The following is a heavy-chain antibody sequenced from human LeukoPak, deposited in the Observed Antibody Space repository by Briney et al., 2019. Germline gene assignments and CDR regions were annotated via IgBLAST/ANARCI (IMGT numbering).Heavy chain of an antibody. CDR2: ISYDGSNK. Sequence: GSLILSCAASGFTFSSYGMHWVRQAPGKGLEWVAVISYDGSNKYYADSVKGRFTISRDNSKNTLYLQMNSLRAEDTAVYYCATSIAAAFDYWGQGTLVTVSS. D-gene: IGHD6-6*01. CDR3: ATSIAAAFDY. CDR1: GFTFSSYG. J-gene: IGHJ4*02. V-gene: IGHV3-30*03.